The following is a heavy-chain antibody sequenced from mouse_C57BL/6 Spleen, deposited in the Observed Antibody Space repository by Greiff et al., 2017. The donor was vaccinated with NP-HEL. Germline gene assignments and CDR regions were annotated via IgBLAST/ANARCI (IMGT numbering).Heavy chain of an antibody. V-gene: IGHV3-6*01. CDR2: ISYDGSN. Sequence: EVQLPQSGPGLVQPSQSLSLTCSVTGYSITSGYYWNWIRQFPGNKLEWMGYISYDGSNNYNPSLKNRISITRDTSKNQFFLKLNSVTTEDTATYYCARVGDYERGCDYWGQGTTLTVSS. CDR3: ARVGDYERGCDY. J-gene: IGHJ2*01. CDR1: GYSITSGYY. D-gene: IGHD2-4*01.